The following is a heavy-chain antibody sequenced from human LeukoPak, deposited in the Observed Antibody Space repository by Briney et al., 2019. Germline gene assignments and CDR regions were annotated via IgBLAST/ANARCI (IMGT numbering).Heavy chain of an antibody. D-gene: IGHD3-22*01. CDR1: GYTFTGYY. CDR2: INTNSAGT. Sequence: SMNVSCMASGYTFTGYYMHWVRHAPGQGLEWMGWINTNSAGTNYAQKFQGRVTVNRETSISRAYMNLSRLRSDDTAVYYCARSPYYYDSSGYYDNYYYYGMDVWGQGTTVTVSS. CDR3: ARSPYYYDSSGYYDNYYYYGMDV. J-gene: IGHJ6*02. V-gene: IGHV1-2*02.